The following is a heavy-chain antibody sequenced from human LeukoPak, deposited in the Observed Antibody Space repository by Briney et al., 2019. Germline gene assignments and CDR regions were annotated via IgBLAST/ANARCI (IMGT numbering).Heavy chain of an antibody. J-gene: IGHJ4*02. V-gene: IGHV4-39*07. CDR3: ARHPGYSYGKGPFDY. CDR2: IYYSGST. D-gene: IGHD5-18*01. Sequence: SETLSPTCTVSGGSISSTSYYWGWIRQPPGKGLEWIGNIYYSGSTYYNPSLKSRVTISVDTSKNQFSLKLSSATAADTAVYYCARHPGYSYGKGPFDYWGQGTLVTVSS. CDR1: GGSISSTSYY.